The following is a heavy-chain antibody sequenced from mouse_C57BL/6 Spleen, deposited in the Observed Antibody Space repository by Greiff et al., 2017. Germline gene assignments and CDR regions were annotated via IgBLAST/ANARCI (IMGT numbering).Heavy chain of an antibody. Sequence: QVQLQQPGAELVKPGASVKMSCKASGYTFTSYWITWVKQRPGQGLEWIGDIYPGSGSTNYNAKFKSKATLTVDTSSSTAYMQLSSLTSEDSAVYYCARRGIPLSGTAMDYWGQGTSVTVSS. J-gene: IGHJ4*01. V-gene: IGHV1-55*01. CDR3: ARRGIPLSGTAMDY. CDR1: GYTFTSYW. D-gene: IGHD5-2*01. CDR2: IYPGSGST.